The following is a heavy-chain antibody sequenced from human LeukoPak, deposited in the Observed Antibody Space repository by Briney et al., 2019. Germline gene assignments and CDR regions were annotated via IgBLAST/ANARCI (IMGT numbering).Heavy chain of an antibody. Sequence: SETLSLTCTVSGGSISGSSYYWGWIRQPPGKGLEWIGSIYYSGSTYYNPSLKSRVTISVDTSKNQFSLKLSSVTAADTAVYYCARHARNWYYFDYWGQGTLVTVSS. CDR2: IYYSGST. J-gene: IGHJ4*02. V-gene: IGHV4-39*01. CDR1: GGSISGSSYY. CDR3: ARHARNWYYFDY. D-gene: IGHD5-24*01.